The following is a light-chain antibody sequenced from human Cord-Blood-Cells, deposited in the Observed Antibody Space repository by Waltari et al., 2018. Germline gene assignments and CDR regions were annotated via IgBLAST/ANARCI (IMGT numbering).Light chain of an antibody. V-gene: IGLV6-57*02. Sequence: NFMLTQPHSVSESPGKTVTISCTGSSGSIASNYVQWYQQRPGSAPTPVTYGDNQGPSGVPDRFSGSIDSSSNSASLTISGLKTEDEADYYCQSYDSSNWVFGGGTKLTVL. CDR3: QSYDSSNWV. CDR2: GDN. CDR1: SGSIASNY. J-gene: IGLJ3*02.